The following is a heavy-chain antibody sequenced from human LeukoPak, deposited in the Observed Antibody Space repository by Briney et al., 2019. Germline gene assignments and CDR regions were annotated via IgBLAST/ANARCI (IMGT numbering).Heavy chain of an antibody. CDR1: GYTFTSYG. D-gene: IGHD3-3*01. Sequence: GASVKVSCKASGYTFTSYGISWVRQAPGQGLEWMGWISAYNGNTNYAQKLQGRVTMTTDTSTSTAYMELRSLRSDDTAVYYCARGGLGRGWSDFWSAYLPLDYWGQGTLVTVSS. CDR3: ARGGLGRGWSDFWSAYLPLDY. J-gene: IGHJ4*02. CDR2: ISAYNGNT. V-gene: IGHV1-18*01.